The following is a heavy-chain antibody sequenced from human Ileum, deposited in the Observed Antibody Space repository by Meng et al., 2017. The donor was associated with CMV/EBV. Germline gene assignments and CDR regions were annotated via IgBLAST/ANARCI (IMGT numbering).Heavy chain of an antibody. D-gene: IGHD3-3*01. CDR2: ISVDNGNT. CDR1: GYTFSTYG. Sequence: VRLVQCGAEVQKPGSSVKGSCSASGYTFSTYGITWVRQAPGQGLEWMGWISVDNGNTNYAQKFTGRVTMTTHTSTSTAYMELTGLTSDDTAVYYCARVSNTCLECWFDPWGQGTLVTVSS. CDR3: ARVSNTCLECWFDP. J-gene: IGHJ5*02. V-gene: IGHV1-18*01.